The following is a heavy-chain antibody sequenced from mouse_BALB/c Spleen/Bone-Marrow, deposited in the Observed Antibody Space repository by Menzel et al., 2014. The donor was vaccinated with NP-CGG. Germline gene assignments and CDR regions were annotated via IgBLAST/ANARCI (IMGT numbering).Heavy chain of an antibody. J-gene: IGHJ4*01. CDR3: ATGYYAMDY. Sequence: EVMLVESGGGLVQPGGSLKLSCAASGFTFSSYTMSWVRQTPEKRLEWVAYISNGGGSTYYPDTVKGRFTISRDNAKNTLYLQMSSLKSEDTAMYYCATGYYAMDYWGQGTSVTVSS. V-gene: IGHV5-12-2*01. CDR2: ISNGGGST. CDR1: GFTFSSYT.